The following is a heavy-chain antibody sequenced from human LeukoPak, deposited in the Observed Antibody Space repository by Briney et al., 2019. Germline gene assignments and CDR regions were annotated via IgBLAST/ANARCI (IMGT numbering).Heavy chain of an antibody. CDR1: GGSINNYY. Sequence: SSETLSLTCTVSGGSINNYYWSWIRQPAGKGLEWIGRIYTRGSTNYNPSLKSRVTKSVDTSKNQFSLKLSSVTAADTAVYYCARGRYCSADICSGGDAFDIWGQGTMVSVSS. J-gene: IGHJ3*02. D-gene: IGHD2-15*01. CDR2: IYTRGST. V-gene: IGHV4-4*07. CDR3: ARGRYCSADICSGGDAFDI.